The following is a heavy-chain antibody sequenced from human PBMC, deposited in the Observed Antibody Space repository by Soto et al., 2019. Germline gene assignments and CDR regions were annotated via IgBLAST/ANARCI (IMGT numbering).Heavy chain of an antibody. V-gene: IGHV3-23*01. CDR3: AKNSESSAFSSFAY. CDR1: GLTFSSYA. CDR2: ISVSGIST. J-gene: IGHJ4*02. Sequence: EVQLLESGGGLVQPGGSLRLSCAASGLTFSSYAMSWVRQAPGKGLEWVAGISVSGISTYYADSVKGRFTISRDNYKNTLYPQMNSLTAEDTGVYYCAKNSESSAFSSFAYWAKGPLVTVS. D-gene: IGHD3-10*01.